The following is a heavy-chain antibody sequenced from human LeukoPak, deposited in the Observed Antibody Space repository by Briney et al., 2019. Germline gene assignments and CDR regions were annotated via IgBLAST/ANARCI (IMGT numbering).Heavy chain of an antibody. V-gene: IGHV4-39*01. CDR2: IYYSGST. D-gene: IGHD3-10*01. CDR1: GGSISSSSYY. J-gene: IGHJ4*02. Sequence: SETLSLTCTVSGGSISSSSYYWGWIRQPPGKGLEWIGSIYYSGSTYYNPSLKRRVTISVDTSKNQFSLKLSSVTAADTAVYYCASWVPFGRHTKYYFDYWGQGTLVTVSS. CDR3: ASWVPFGRHTKYYFDY.